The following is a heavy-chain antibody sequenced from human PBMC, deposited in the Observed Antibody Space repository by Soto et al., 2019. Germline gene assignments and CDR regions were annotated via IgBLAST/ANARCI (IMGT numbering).Heavy chain of an antibody. V-gene: IGHV4-30-2*01. CDR2: IYHSGST. CDR3: GRGDYANAFDI. D-gene: IGHD4-17*01. J-gene: IGHJ3*02. CDR1: GGSISSGGYS. Sequence: QLQLQESGSGLVTPSQTLSLTCAVSGGSISSGGYSWNWIRQPPGKGLEWIGNIYHSGSTYYNASLKSRVTISVDRSKNQFSLKLSYVTAADTAVYYCGRGDYANAFDIWGQGTMVTVSS.